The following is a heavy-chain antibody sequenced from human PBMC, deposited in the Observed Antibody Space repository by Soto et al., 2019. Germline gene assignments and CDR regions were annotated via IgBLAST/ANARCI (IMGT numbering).Heavy chain of an antibody. D-gene: IGHD3-10*02. Sequence: QVQLQESGPGLVKPSGTLSLTCAISGGSISSNHWWSWVRQPPGKGLEWIGEIYHSGSTNYNSSLTSRVIISVDKSKNQFSLNLNSVTAADTAVYYCARKMFSTGEFDYWGQGTLVTVSS. V-gene: IGHV4-4*02. J-gene: IGHJ4*02. CDR2: IYHSGST. CDR1: GGSISSNHW. CDR3: ARKMFSTGEFDY.